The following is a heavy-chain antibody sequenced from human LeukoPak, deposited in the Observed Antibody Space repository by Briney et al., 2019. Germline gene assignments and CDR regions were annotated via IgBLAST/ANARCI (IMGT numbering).Heavy chain of an antibody. J-gene: IGHJ4*02. Sequence: GGSLRLSCAASGFTVSSNYMSWVRQAPGKGLEWVSVIYRGGSTYYADSVKGRFTISRDNSKNTLYLQMNSLRAEDTAVYYCARGSDYYDFWSGYPYFDYWGQGTLVT. D-gene: IGHD3-3*01. CDR3: ARGSDYYDFWSGYPYFDY. CDR1: GFTVSSNY. CDR2: IYRGGST. V-gene: IGHV3-53*01.